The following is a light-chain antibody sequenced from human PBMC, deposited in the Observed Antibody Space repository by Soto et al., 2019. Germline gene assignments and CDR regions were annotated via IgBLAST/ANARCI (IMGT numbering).Light chain of an antibody. CDR2: DTN. CDR1: TGAVTSGHW. Sequence: QAVVPQESSLTVSPGGTVTLTCGSITGAVTSGHWPYWFQQRPGHAPRTLIYDTNNKHSWTPARFSGSLLGGKAALTLSGAQPEDEADYYCSLSHSGVVVFGGGTKLTVL. CDR3: SLSHSGVVV. J-gene: IGLJ2*01. V-gene: IGLV7-46*01.